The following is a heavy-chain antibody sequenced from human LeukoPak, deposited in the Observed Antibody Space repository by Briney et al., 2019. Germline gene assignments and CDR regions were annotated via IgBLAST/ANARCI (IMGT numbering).Heavy chain of an antibody. CDR3: ARAMGFLEWDDAFDI. J-gene: IGHJ3*02. D-gene: IGHD3-3*01. V-gene: IGHV3-7*01. CDR2: IKQDGSEK. Sequence: GSLRLSCAASGFTFSSYWMSWVRQAPGKGLEWVANIKQDGSEKYYVDSVKGRFTISRDNAKNSLYLQMNSLRAEDTAVYYCARAMGFLEWDDAFDIWGQGTMVTVSS. CDR1: GFTFSSYW.